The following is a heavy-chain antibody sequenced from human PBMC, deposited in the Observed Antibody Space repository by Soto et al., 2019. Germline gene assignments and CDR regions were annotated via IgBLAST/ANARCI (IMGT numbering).Heavy chain of an antibody. J-gene: IGHJ6*02. CDR2: VYYSGNT. Sequence: QVQLQESGPGLVRPSETLSLTCTVSGGSVRSGRYYWGWIRQPPGKGLEWIGYVYYSGNTNYNPSLKSRATISIDTFNDQFFLKLTSVTAADTAKYYCARDPVLEPHYYYGMDVWGQGTTVTVSS. CDR1: GGSVRSGRYY. D-gene: IGHD1-1*01. CDR3: ARDPVLEPHYYYGMDV. V-gene: IGHV4-61*01.